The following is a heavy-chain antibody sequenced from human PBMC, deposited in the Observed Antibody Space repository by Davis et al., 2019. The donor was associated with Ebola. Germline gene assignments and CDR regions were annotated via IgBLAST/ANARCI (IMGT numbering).Heavy chain of an antibody. CDR3: ARVIYGDANWFDP. CDR2: ISSSGNSI. Sequence: PGGSLRLSCAASGFTFSDYYMSWIRQAPGKGLEWVSYISSSGNSIYHADSVKGRFTISRDNAKNSLYLQMNSLRAEDTAVYYCARVIYGDANWFDPWGQGTLVTVSS. CDR1: GFTFSDYY. V-gene: IGHV3-11*01. J-gene: IGHJ5*02. D-gene: IGHD4-17*01.